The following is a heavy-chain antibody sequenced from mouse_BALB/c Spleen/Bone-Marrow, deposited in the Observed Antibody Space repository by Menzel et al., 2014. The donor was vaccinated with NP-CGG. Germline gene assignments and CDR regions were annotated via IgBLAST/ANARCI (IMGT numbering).Heavy chain of an antibody. V-gene: IGHV14-3*02. CDR2: IDPANGNT. CDR3: GRGGAFAY. Sequence: VQLQQPGAELVKPGASVRLSCTASGFNIKDTYMHWVKQRPEQGLEWIGRIDPANGNTKYDPKFQGKATITADTSSNTAYLQLSSLTSEDTAVYYCGRGGAFAYWGQGTLVTVSA. CDR1: GFNIKDTY. J-gene: IGHJ3*01. D-gene: IGHD3-1*01.